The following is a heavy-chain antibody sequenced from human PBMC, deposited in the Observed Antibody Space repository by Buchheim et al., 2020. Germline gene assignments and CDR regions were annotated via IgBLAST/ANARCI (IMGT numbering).Heavy chain of an antibody. CDR1: GFTFSGFG. Sequence: QVQLVESGGGVVQPGRSLRLSCAAPGFTFSGFGMHWVRQAPGRGLEWVAFISYDGSNKYYADSVKGRFSISRDNSDNTLSLQMNSLRDEDTAVYYCARGSPVAPDYWGQGTL. D-gene: IGHD6-19*01. CDR3: ARGSPVAPDY. V-gene: IGHV3-30*03. CDR2: ISYDGSNK. J-gene: IGHJ4*02.